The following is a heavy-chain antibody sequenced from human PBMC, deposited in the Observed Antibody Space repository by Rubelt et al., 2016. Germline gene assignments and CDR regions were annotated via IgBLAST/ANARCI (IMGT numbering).Heavy chain of an antibody. CDR1: GFTFSSYD. CDR2: IGTAGDT. Sequence: EVQLVESGGGLVQPGGSLRLSCAASGFTFSSYDMHWVRQATGKGLEWVSAIGTAGDTYYPGSVKGRFTISRENAKNSLYLQMNSLRAEDTAVYYCARVNRAAAGTDYYYYGMDVWGQGTTVTVSS. J-gene: IGHJ6*02. V-gene: IGHV3-13*01. CDR3: ARVNRAAAGTDYYYYGMDV. D-gene: IGHD6-13*01.